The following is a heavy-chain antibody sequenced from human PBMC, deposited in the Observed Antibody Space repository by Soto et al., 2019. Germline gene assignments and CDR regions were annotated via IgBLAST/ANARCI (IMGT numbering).Heavy chain of an antibody. CDR2: IRNKANSYAT. D-gene: IGHD3-22*01. CDR3: IRESSGYYYYGMDF. J-gene: IGHJ6*02. CDR1: GFTFTDHY. Sequence: PGGSLRLSCAASGFTFTDHYMDWVRQAPGKGLEWVARIRNKANSYATEYAASVKDRFTISRDDSKNSLYLQLNSPKTEDTAVYYCIRESSGYYYYGMDFWGQGTTVPVSS. V-gene: IGHV3-72*01.